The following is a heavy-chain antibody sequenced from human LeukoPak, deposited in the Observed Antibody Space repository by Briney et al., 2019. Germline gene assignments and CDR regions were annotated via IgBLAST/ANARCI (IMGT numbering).Heavy chain of an antibody. CDR3: AKESRYYVQDY. V-gene: IGHV3-30*18. CDR2: ISYDGSNK. D-gene: IGHD3-10*02. CDR1: GFTFSSYG. J-gene: IGHJ4*02. Sequence: GGSLRLSCAASGFTFSSYGMHWVRQAPGKGLEWVAVISYDGSNKYYADSVKGRFTISRDNSKNTLYLQMNSLRAEDTAVYYCAKESRYYVQDYWGQGTLVTVSS.